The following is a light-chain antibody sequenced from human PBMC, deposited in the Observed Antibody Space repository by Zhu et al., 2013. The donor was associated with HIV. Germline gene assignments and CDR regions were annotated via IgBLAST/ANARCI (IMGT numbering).Light chain of an antibody. CDR1: QGIGRS. V-gene: IGKV1-8*01. Sequence: AIRMSQSPSSLSASTGDRVTITCRASQGIGRSLAWYQQKPGKAPRLLIYAASTLQSGVPSRFSGSGSDTDFSLTISCLQSEDLATYFCQQYDSNPFTFGQGTKLDIK. CDR2: AAS. J-gene: IGKJ2*01. CDR3: QQYDSNPFT.